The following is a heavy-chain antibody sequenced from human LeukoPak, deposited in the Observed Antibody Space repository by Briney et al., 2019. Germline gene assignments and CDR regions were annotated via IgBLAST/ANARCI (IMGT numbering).Heavy chain of an antibody. J-gene: IGHJ5*02. D-gene: IGHD6-13*01. CDR2: INHSGST. CDR3: ARGLNRYSSSWYGRGDWFDP. Sequence: SETLSLTCAVYGGSFSGYYWSWIRQPPGKGLEWIGEINHSGSTNYNPSLKSRVTISVDTSKNQFSLKLSSVTAADTAVYHCARGLNRYSSSWYGRGDWFDPWGQGTLVTVSS. CDR1: GGSFSGYY. V-gene: IGHV4-34*01.